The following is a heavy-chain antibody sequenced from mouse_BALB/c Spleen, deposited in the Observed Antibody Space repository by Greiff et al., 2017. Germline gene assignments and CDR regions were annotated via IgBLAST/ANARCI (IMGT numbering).Heavy chain of an antibody. CDR1: GFAFSSYD. Sequence: DVMLVESGGGLVKPGGSLKLSCAASGFAFSSYDMSWVRQTPEKRLEWVAYISSGGGSTYYPDTVKGRFTISRDNAKNTLYLQMSSLKSEDTAMYYCAREGTMYYFDYWGQGTTLTVSS. CDR2: ISSGGGST. J-gene: IGHJ2*01. V-gene: IGHV5-12-1*01. D-gene: IGHD1-1*02. CDR3: AREGTMYYFDY.